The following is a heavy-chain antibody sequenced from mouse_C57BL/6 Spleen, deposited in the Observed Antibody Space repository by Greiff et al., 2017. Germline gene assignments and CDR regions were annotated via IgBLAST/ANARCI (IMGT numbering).Heavy chain of an antibody. Sequence: QVQLQQSGPELVKPGASVKISCKASGYAFSSSWMNWVKQRPGKGLEWIGRIYPGDGDTNYNGKFKGKATLTADKSSSTAYMQLSSLTSEDSAVYFCARPLHSSFDYWGQGTTLTGSS. D-gene: IGHD3-1*01. CDR2: IYPGDGDT. CDR3: ARPLHSSFDY. J-gene: IGHJ2*01. V-gene: IGHV1-82*01. CDR1: GYAFSSSW.